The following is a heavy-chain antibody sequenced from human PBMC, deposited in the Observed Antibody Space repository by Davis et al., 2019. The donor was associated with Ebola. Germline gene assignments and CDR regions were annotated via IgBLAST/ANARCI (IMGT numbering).Heavy chain of an antibody. V-gene: IGHV3-7*03. CDR1: GVLFSRYL. J-gene: IGHJ4*02. Sequence: PGGSLRLSCAASGVLFSRYLMSWVRQAPGKGLEWVANIKEDGSATNYVDSVKGRFTISRDNSKNTPYLQMNSLRAEDTATYYCARYCHYTDCSYFDCWGQGTMVAASS. CDR2: IKEDGSAT. CDR3: ARYCHYTDCSYFDC. D-gene: IGHD3-16*01.